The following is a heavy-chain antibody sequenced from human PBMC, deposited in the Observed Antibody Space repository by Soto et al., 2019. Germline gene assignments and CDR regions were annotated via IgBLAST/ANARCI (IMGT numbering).Heavy chain of an antibody. V-gene: IGHV1-69*13. CDR3: ARATGIAVAGYFDY. CDR1: GGTFSSYA. D-gene: IGHD6-19*01. J-gene: IGHJ4*02. CDR2: IIPIFGTA. Sequence: ASVKVSCKASGGTFSSYAISWVRQAPGQGLEWMGGIIPIFGTANYAQKFQGRVTITADESTSTACMELSSLRSEDTAVYYCARATGIAVAGYFDYWGQGTLVTVYS.